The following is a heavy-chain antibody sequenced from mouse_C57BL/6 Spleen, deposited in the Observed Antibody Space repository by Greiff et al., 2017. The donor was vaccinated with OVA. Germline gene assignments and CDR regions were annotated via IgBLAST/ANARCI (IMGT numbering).Heavy chain of an antibody. V-gene: IGHV1-80*01. J-gene: IGHJ4*01. D-gene: IGHD1-1*01. CDR3: ARRRNYGGYAMDY. Sequence: QVQLKESGAELVKPGASVKISCKASGYAFSSYWMNWVKQRPGKGLEWIGQIYPGDGDTNYNGKFKGKATLTADKSSSTAYMQLSSLTSEDSAVYFCARRRNYGGYAMDYWGQGTSVTVAS. CDR2: IYPGDGDT. CDR1: GYAFSSYW.